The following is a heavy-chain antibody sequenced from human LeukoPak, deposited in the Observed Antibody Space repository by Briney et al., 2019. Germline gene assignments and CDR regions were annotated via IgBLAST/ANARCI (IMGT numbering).Heavy chain of an antibody. Sequence: SVKVSCKASGGTFSSYAFSGVRQAPGQGLEWMGGIIPIFGTANYAQKFQGRVTITTDESTSTAYMELSSLRSEDTAVYYCARGLDYYDSSGYGNDAFDIWGQGTMVTVSS. CDR1: GGTFSSYA. D-gene: IGHD3-22*01. J-gene: IGHJ3*02. V-gene: IGHV1-69*05. CDR3: ARGLDYYDSSGYGNDAFDI. CDR2: IIPIFGTA.